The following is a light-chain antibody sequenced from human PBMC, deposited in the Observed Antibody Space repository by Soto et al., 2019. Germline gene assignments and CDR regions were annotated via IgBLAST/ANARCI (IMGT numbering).Light chain of an antibody. J-gene: IGLJ3*02. CDR3: QTWGTGLWV. Sequence: QPVLTQSPSASASLGASVKLTCTLSSGHSSYAIAWHQQQPEKGPRYLMKLNSDGSHSKGDGIPDRFSGSSSGAERYLTISSPQSEDEADYYCQTWGTGLWVFGGGTKLTVL. CDR2: LNSDGSH. CDR1: SGHSSYA. V-gene: IGLV4-69*01.